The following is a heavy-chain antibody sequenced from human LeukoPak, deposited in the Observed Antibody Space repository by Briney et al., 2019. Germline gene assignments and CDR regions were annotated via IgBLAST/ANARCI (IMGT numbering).Heavy chain of an antibody. Sequence: GGSLRLSCAGTGFTFSAYWMHWVRQAPGKGPVWLARINSDGYSISYADSVKGRFTISRDNAKKTLYLQMNTLRAEDTAMYYCARAIAEAGTDSWGQGTLVTVSS. J-gene: IGHJ4*02. V-gene: IGHV3-74*01. CDR3: ARAIAEAGTDS. D-gene: IGHD6-19*01. CDR2: INSDGYSI. CDR1: GFTFSAYW.